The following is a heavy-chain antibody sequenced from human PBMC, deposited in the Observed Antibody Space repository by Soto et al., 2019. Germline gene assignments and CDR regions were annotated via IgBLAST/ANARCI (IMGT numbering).Heavy chain of an antibody. CDR2: INPTSGGT. CDR3: ARGYCSSIGCSQYFDY. J-gene: IGHJ4*02. CDR1: GYTFTGNY. D-gene: IGHD2-2*01. Sequence: GASVKVSCKASGYTFTGNYMHWVRQAPGQGLEWMALINPTSGGTNYAQKFQGRVTMTWDTSISTAYMELSRLRYDDTAIYYCARGYCSSIGCSQYFDYWGQGTLVTVSS. V-gene: IGHV1-2*02.